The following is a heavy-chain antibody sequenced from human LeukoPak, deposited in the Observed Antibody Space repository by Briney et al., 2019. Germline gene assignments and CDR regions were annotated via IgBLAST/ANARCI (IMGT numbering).Heavy chain of an antibody. CDR2: IYTSGST. V-gene: IGHV4-4*07. CDR3: ARTRVNYDSEYYFDY. CDR1: GGSISSYC. Sequence: PSETLSLTCTVSGGSISSYCWSWIRQPAGKGLEWIGRIYTSGSTNYNPSLKSRVTMSVDTSKNQFSLKLSSVTAADTAVYYCARTRVNYDSEYYFDYWGQGTLVTVSS. D-gene: IGHD3-3*01. J-gene: IGHJ4*02.